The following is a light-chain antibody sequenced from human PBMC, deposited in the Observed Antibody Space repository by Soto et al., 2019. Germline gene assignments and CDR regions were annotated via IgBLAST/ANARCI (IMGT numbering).Light chain of an antibody. V-gene: IGLV2-14*01. J-gene: IGLJ1*01. CDR2: EVT. CDR1: SSDVDAYNY. Sequence: QSALTRPASVSGSPGQSITISCTGTSSDVDAYNYVSWYQQYPGKAPRLIIYEVTYRAAGIPSRFSGSKSANTASLTISGLQAEDEADYYCSSYTTSKTRVFGTGTKVTVL. CDR3: SSYTTSKTRV.